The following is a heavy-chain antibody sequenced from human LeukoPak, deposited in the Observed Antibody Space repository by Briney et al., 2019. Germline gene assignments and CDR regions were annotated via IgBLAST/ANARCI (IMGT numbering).Heavy chain of an antibody. Sequence: SETLSLTCTVSGGSISSYYWSWIRQPPGKGLEWIGEINHSGSTNYNPSLKSRVTISVDTSKNQFSLKLSSVTAADTAVYYCARPSPGISYYYMDVWGKGTTVTVSS. D-gene: IGHD3-16*01. CDR3: ARPSPGISYYYMDV. CDR1: GGSISSYY. J-gene: IGHJ6*03. CDR2: INHSGST. V-gene: IGHV4-34*01.